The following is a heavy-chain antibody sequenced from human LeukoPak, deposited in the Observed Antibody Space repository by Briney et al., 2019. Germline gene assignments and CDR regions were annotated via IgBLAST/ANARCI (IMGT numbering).Heavy chain of an antibody. CDR2: IYSGGST. J-gene: IGHJ3*02. CDR3: ARVVSTLNAFDI. CDR1: GFTVSSDY. Sequence: GGSLRLSCAASGFTVSSDYMSWVRQAPGKGLEWVSVIYSGGSTYYADSVKGRFTISRDNSKNTLYLQMNSLRAEDTAVYYCARVVSTLNAFDIWGQGTMVTVSS. D-gene: IGHD2-8*01. V-gene: IGHV3-66*01.